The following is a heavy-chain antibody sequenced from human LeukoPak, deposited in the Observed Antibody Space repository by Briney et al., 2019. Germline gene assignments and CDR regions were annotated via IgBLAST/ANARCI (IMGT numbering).Heavy chain of an antibody. Sequence: PGGSLRLSCAASGFTFSSYAMSWVRQAPGKGLEWVSAISGSGGSTYYADSVKGRFTISRDNSKNTLYLQMNSLRGEDTAVYYCVRVSCTNGVCYGFDYWGQGTLVTVSS. CDR1: GFTFSSYA. D-gene: IGHD2-8*01. CDR2: ISGSGGST. J-gene: IGHJ4*02. V-gene: IGHV3-23*01. CDR3: VRVSCTNGVCYGFDY.